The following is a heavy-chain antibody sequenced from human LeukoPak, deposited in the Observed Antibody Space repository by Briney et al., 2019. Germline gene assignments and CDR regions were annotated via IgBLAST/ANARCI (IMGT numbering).Heavy chain of an antibody. CDR1: GGSFSGYY. D-gene: IGHD3-16*01. CDR3: ARAPRGDY. V-gene: IGHV4-34*01. Sequence: PSETLSLTCAVYGGSFSGYYWSWIRQPPGKGLEWIGEINHSGSTNYNPSLKSRVTISVDTSKNQFSLKLSSVTAADTAVYYCARAPRGDYWGQGTLVTVSS. J-gene: IGHJ4*02. CDR2: INHSGST.